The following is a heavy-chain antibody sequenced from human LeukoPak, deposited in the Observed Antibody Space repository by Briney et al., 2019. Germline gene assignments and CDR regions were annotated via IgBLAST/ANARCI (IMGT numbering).Heavy chain of an antibody. V-gene: IGHV1-69*13. Sequence: VASVKVSCKASGGTFSSYAISWVRQAPGQGLEWVGGIIPIFGTANYAQKFQGRVTITADESTSTAYMGLSSLRSEDTAVYYCARSKVRGDEQYFDYWGQGTLVTVSS. CDR2: IIPIFGTA. CDR1: GGTFSSYA. D-gene: IGHD2-21*02. J-gene: IGHJ4*02. CDR3: ARSKVRGDEQYFDY.